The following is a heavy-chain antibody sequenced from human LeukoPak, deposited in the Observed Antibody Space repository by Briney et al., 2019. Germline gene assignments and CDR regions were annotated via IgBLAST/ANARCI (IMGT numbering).Heavy chain of an antibody. D-gene: IGHD3-3*01. CDR1: GGSISSGSYY. Sequence: SQTLSLTCTVSGGSISSGSYYWGWIRQPPGKGLEWIGSIYHSGSTYYNPSLKSRVTFSVDTSKNQFSLNLSSVTAADTAVYYCARNRTSFGVVISGVNWFDPWGQGTLVTVSS. V-gene: IGHV4-39*07. CDR2: IYHSGST. J-gene: IGHJ5*02. CDR3: ARNRTSFGVVISGVNWFDP.